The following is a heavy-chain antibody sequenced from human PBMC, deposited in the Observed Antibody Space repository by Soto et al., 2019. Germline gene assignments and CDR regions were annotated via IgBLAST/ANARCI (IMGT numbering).Heavy chain of an antibody. CDR1: GYSFTSYW. CDR2: IYPGDSDT. V-gene: IGHV5-51*01. J-gene: IGHJ4*02. D-gene: IGHD3-22*01. CDR3: ARSRNGWLSPFDY. Sequence: PGESLKISCKGSGYSFTSYWIGWVRQMPGKGLEWMGSIYPGDSDTRYSPSSQGQVTISADKSISTAYLQWSSLKASDTAMYYCARSRNGWLSPFDYWGQGTLVTVSS.